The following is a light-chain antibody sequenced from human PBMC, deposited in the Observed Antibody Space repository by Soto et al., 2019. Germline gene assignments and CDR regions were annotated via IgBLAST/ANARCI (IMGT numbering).Light chain of an antibody. J-gene: IGLJ2*01. CDR2: DNN. CDR3: GTWDSSLSAVV. Sequence: QSVLTQPPSVSAAPGQKVTSSCSGSSSNIGNNYVSWYQQLPGTAPKLLIYDNNKRPSGIPDRFSGSKSDTSATLGITGLQTGDEADYYCGTWDSSLSAVVFGGGTKLTVL. CDR1: SSNIGNNY. V-gene: IGLV1-51*01.